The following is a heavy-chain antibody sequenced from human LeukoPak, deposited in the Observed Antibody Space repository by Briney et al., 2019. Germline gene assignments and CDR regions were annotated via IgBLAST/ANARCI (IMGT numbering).Heavy chain of an antibody. J-gene: IGHJ5*02. CDR2: INPSSGGT. Sequence: ASVKVSCKASGFSFIDYYVHWVRQAPGQGLEWMGWINPSSGGTSYAQQFRGRVTMTRDTSITTAYMELTGLTSDDTAVYYCARDQENNWLDTWGQGTLVTVSS. CDR3: ARDQENNWLDT. CDR1: GFSFIDYY. V-gene: IGHV1-2*02. D-gene: IGHD5-24*01.